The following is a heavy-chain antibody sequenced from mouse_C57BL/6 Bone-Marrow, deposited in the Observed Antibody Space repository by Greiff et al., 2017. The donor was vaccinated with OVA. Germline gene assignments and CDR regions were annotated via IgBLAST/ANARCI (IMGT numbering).Heavy chain of an antibody. V-gene: IGHV1-69*01. CDR1: GYTFTSYW. Sequence: QVQLKQPGAELVMPGASVKLSCKASGYTFTSYWMHWVKQRPGQGLEWIGEIDPSDSYTNYNQKFKGKSTLTVDKSSSTAYMQLSSLTSEDSSVYYCARGRQGYWGQGTTLTVSS. J-gene: IGHJ2*01. D-gene: IGHD6-1*01. CDR2: IDPSDSYT. CDR3: ARGRQGY.